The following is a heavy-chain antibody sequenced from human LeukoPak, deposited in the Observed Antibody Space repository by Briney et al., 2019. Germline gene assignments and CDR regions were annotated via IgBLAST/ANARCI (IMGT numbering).Heavy chain of an antibody. CDR2: IIPIFGTA. D-gene: IGHD2-2*01. J-gene: IGHJ3*02. CDR3: ARDAGYCSSTSCPGAFDI. CDR1: GGTFSSYA. V-gene: IGHV1-69*13. Sequence: SVKVSCKASGGTFSSYAISWVRQAPGQGLEWMGGIIPIFGTANYAQKFQGRVTVTADESTSTAYMELSSLRSEDTAVYYCARDAGYCSSTSCPGAFDIWGQGTMVTVSS.